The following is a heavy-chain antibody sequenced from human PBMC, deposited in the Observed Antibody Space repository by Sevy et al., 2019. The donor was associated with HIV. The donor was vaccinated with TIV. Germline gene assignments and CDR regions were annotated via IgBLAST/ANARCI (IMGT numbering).Heavy chain of an antibody. CDR3: AKAQEAHGGNAWVDY. J-gene: IGHJ4*02. CDR1: GFTFSSYA. CDR2: ISGSGGST. D-gene: IGHD2-15*01. Sequence: GGSLRLSCAASGFTFSSYAMSWVRQAPGKGLEWVSAISGSGGSTYYADSVKGRFTISRDNSKNTLYLQMNSLRAEDTAVYYCAKAQEAHGGNAWVDYWGQGTLVTVSS. V-gene: IGHV3-23*01.